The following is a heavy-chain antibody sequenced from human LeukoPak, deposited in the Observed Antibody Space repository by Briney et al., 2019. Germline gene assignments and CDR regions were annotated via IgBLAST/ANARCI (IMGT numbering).Heavy chain of an antibody. J-gene: IGHJ4*02. D-gene: IGHD3-22*01. V-gene: IGHV3-48*04. CDR3: ARDYYHSSGYYY. Sequence: PGGSLRLSCAASGFTFSSYSMNWVRQAPGKGLEWVSYISSSGSTIYYADSVKGRFTISRDNAKNSLYLQMNSLRAEDTAVYYCARDYYHSSGYYYWGQGTLVTVSS. CDR1: GFTFSSYS. CDR2: ISSSGSTI.